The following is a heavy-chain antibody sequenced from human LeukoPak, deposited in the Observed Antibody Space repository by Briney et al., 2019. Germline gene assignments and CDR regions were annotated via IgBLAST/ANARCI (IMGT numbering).Heavy chain of an antibody. CDR2: IYPSDSDT. J-gene: IGHJ4*02. Sequence: GESLKISCKGSGYSFPTYWIGWVRQMPGKGLEWMVIIYPSDSDTRYSPSFQGQATISADKSISTAYLQWSSLKASDTAMYYCARVFGYSGYFDYWGQGTLVTVSS. V-gene: IGHV5-51*01. D-gene: IGHD5-12*01. CDR1: GYSFPTYW. CDR3: ARVFGYSGYFDY.